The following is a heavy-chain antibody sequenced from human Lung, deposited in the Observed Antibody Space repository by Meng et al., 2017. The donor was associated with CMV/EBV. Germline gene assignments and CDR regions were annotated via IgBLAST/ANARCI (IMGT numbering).Heavy chain of an antibody. CDR1: GGSFSGYD. J-gene: IGHJ4*02. Sequence: GSLRLSCAVYGGSFSGYDWSWIRQSPGKGLEWIGEINHRGSTNYNPSLKSRLTISVDTSKNQFSLKLNSVTAADTAVYYCARGSTSVTMIVVVITAASLAYDSWGQGXLVTVSS. CDR3: ARGSTSVTMIVVVITAASLAYDS. V-gene: IGHV4-34*01. CDR2: INHRGST. D-gene: IGHD3-22*01.